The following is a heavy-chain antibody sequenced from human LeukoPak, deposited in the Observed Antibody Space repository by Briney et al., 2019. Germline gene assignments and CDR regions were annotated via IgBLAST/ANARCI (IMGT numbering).Heavy chain of an antibody. V-gene: IGHV3-48*03. J-gene: IGHJ3*02. CDR1: GLTFSSYE. CDR2: ISSSGSTI. D-gene: IGHD3-22*01. CDR3: ARDRYYYDSSGYYPDYPDAFDI. Sequence: PGGSLRLSCAASGLTFSSYEMNWVRQAPGKGLEWVSYISSSGSTIYYADSVKGRFTISRDNAKNSLYLQMNSLRAEDTAVYYCARDRYYYDSSGYYPDYPDAFDIWGQGTMVTVSS.